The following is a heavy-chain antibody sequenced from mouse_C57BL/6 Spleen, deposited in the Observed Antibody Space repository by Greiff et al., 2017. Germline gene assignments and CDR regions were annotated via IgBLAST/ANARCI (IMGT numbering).Heavy chain of an antibody. CDR1: GFSLTSYG. CDR3: ATHGSRGGDFDV. D-gene: IGHD1-1*01. Sequence: VQLVESGPGLVAPSQSLSITCTVSGFSLTSYGVDWVRQSPGKGLEWMGVIWGVGSTNYNSALKSRLSSSKDNSKSQVFLKMNSLPTDDTAMYYCATHGSRGGDFDVWGTGTTVTVSS. V-gene: IGHV2-6*01. J-gene: IGHJ1*03. CDR2: IWGVGST.